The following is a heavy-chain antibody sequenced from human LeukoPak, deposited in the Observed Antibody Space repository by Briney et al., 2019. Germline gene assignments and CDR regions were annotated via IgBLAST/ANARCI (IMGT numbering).Heavy chain of an antibody. CDR3: ARAGGRYCSGGSCYVWNY. Sequence: SETLSLTCAVYGGSFSGYYWSWIRQPPGKGLEWIGEINHSGSTNYNPSLKSRVTISVDTSKNQSSLKLSSVTAADTAVYYCARAGGRYCSGGSCYVWNYWGQGTLVTVSS. J-gene: IGHJ4*02. CDR2: INHSGST. D-gene: IGHD2-15*01. V-gene: IGHV4-34*01. CDR1: GGSFSGYY.